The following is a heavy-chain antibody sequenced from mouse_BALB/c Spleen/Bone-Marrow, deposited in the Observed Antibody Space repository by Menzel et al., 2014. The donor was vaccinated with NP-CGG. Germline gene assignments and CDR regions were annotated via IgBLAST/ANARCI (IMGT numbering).Heavy chain of an antibody. J-gene: IGHJ4*01. CDR3: ARALYDYDDLYCAMDY. Sequence: VKLMESGPGLVAPSQSLSITCTVSGFSLTGYGVNWVRQPPGKGLEWLGIIWGDGSTDYNSALKSRLSISKDNSKSQVFLKMNSLQTYDTARYYCARALYDYDDLYCAMDYWGQGTSVTVSS. V-gene: IGHV2-6-7*01. D-gene: IGHD2-4*01. CDR2: IWGDGST. CDR1: GFSLTGYG.